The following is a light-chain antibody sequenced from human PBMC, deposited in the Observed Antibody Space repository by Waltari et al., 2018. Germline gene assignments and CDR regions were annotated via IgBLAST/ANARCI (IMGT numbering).Light chain of an antibody. Sequence: EIVLTQSPATLSLSPGERAILSCRASQIVASNHLAWYQQTPGRAPRPLIFGASIRSTGVTDRFSCSGSGTDFTLTISRLEPEDFGVYYCQQYGSSPLTFGQGTKVEIK. CDR2: GAS. V-gene: IGKV3-20*01. CDR3: QQYGSSPLT. CDR1: QIVASNH. J-gene: IGKJ1*01.